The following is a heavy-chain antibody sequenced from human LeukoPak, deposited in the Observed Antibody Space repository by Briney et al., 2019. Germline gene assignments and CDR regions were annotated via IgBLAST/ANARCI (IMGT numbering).Heavy chain of an antibody. V-gene: IGHV3-7*01. CDR3: YVGPTDY. J-gene: IGHJ4*02. CDR2: IKQDGSEK. D-gene: IGHD1-26*01. Sequence: GGSLRLSCAASGFTFSSYWMSWVRQAPGKGLEWVANIKQDGSEKDYLGSVKGRFTISRDNAKKSLYLQMNSLRAEDTAVYYCYVGPTDYWGQGTLVTVPS. CDR1: GFTFSSYW.